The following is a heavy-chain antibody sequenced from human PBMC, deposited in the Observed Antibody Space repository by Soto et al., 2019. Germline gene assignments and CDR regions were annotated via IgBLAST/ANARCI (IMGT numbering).Heavy chain of an antibody. V-gene: IGHV4-34*01. D-gene: IGHD4-17*01. CDR3: ASHGDYDY. CDR2: INHSGST. J-gene: IGHJ4*02. Sequence: SETLSLTCAVYGGSFSGYYWSWIRQPPGKGLEWIGEINHSGSTNYNPSLKSRVTISVDTSKNQFSLKLSWLTAADTAVYYCASHGDYDYWGQGTLVTGSS. CDR1: GGSFSGYY.